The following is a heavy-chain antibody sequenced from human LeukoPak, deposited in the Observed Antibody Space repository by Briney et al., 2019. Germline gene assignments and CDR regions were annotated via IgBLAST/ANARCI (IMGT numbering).Heavy chain of an antibody. V-gene: IGHV3-7*01. J-gene: IGHJ4*02. CDR3: ATETNGRHYDY. CDR1: GFTFSSYW. Sequence: PGGSLRLSCAASGFTFSSYWMTWVRQAPGKGLEWVANIKQDGNDKYYVDSVKGRFTISRDNANNFLYLQMNSLRAEDTAVYYCATETNGRHYDYWGQGTLPTVSS. CDR2: IKQDGNDK. D-gene: IGHD1-14*01.